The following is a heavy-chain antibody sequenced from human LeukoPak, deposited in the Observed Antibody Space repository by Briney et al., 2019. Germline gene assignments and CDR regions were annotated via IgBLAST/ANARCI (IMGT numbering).Heavy chain of an antibody. CDR1: GYIFTAYH. J-gene: IGHJ5*02. CDR3: ARQDRVSPTFPNNWFDP. CDR2: INPNSGGT. D-gene: IGHD2-8*01. Sequence: ASVKVSCKASGYIFTAYHMHWVRQAPGQGLEWMGWINPNSGGTHYAPKFQGRVTMTRDTSSTTAYVELTRLTSDDTAVYYCARQDRVSPTFPNNWFDPWGQGTLVTVSS. V-gene: IGHV1-2*02.